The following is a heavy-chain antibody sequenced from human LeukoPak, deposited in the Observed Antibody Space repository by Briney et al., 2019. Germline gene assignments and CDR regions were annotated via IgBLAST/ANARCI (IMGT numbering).Heavy chain of an antibody. D-gene: IGHD6-13*01. J-gene: IGHJ4*02. CDR3: ASLVDSSSWVINDY. CDR2: IYSGGST. Sequence: GGSLRLSCAASGFTVSSNYMSWVRQAPGKGLEWVSVIYSGGSTYYADSVKGRFTISRDNSKNTLYLQMNSLRAEDTAVYYYASLVDSSSWVINDYWGQGTLVTVSS. V-gene: IGHV3-66*02. CDR1: GFTVSSNY.